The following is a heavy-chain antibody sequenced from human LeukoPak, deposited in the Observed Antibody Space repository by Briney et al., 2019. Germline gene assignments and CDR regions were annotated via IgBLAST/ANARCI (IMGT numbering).Heavy chain of an antibody. J-gene: IGHJ4*02. CDR2: TSSSSSYI. CDR1: GFTFSSYS. CDR3: ARDVGYYDSSGPYDY. D-gene: IGHD3-22*01. V-gene: IGHV3-21*01. Sequence: PGGSLRLSCAASGFTFSSYSMNWVRQAPGKGLEWVSSTSSSSSYIYYADSVKGRFTISRDNAKNSLYLQMNSLRAEDTAVYYCARDVGYYDSSGPYDYWGQGTLVTVSS.